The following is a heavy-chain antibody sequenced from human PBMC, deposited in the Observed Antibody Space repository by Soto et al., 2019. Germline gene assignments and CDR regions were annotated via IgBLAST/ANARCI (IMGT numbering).Heavy chain of an antibody. CDR2: ISTYNGNT. V-gene: IGHV1-18*01. D-gene: IGHD4-17*01. Sequence: ASVKVSCKASGYTFTNYGFTWVRQAPGQGLEWLGWISTYNGNTKYAQKVQGRLTMTTDTSTGTANMELTSLRSDDTALYYCARTTVTASYYYMDVRGKRSTVTGSS. J-gene: IGHJ6*03. CDR3: ARTTVTASYYYMDV. CDR1: GYTFTNYG.